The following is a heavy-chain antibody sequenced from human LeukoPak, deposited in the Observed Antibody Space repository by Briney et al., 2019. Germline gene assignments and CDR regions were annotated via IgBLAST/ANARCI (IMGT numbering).Heavy chain of an antibody. Sequence: SETLSLTCTVSGGSISSSSYYWGWIRQPPGKGLEWIGTIHYSGSTYYNPSLKSRVTISVDTSKNQFSLKLSSVTAADTAVYYCTRPCQQVNYGMDVWGQGTTVTVSS. V-gene: IGHV4-39*01. D-gene: IGHD6-13*01. CDR2: IHYSGST. CDR1: GGSISSSSYY. CDR3: TRPCQQVNYGMDV. J-gene: IGHJ6*02.